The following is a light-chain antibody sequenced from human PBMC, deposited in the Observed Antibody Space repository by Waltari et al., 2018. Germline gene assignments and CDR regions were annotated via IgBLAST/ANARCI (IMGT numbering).Light chain of an antibody. Sequence: QSVLTQAPSASGTPGQRVTISCSGSNSNIGRNNVYWYQQLPGPAPTPLIYRDNQRPSGVPDRFSVSKSGTSASLAISDLRSEDEADYYCAVWDDSLSGWVFGGGTKLTVL. CDR3: AVWDDSLSGWV. CDR1: NSNIGRNN. CDR2: RDN. V-gene: IGLV1-47*01. J-gene: IGLJ3*02.